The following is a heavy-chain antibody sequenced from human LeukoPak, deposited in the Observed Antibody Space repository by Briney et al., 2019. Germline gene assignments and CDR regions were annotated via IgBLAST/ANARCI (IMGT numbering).Heavy chain of an antibody. Sequence: GGSLRLSCVASGFALSSYWMSWVRQAPGKGLEWVANIKQDGGEKYYVDSVKGRFTISRDNAKNSLFLQMNSPRVEDTAVYYCARLGGSYYTYWGQGTLVTVSP. CDR3: ARLGGSYYTY. CDR1: GFALSSYW. V-gene: IGHV3-7*01. CDR2: IKQDGGEK. D-gene: IGHD1-26*01. J-gene: IGHJ4*02.